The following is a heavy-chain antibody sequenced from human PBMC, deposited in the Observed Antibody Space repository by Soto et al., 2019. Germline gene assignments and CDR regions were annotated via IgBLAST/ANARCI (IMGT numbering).Heavy chain of an antibody. J-gene: IGHJ5*02. CDR1: GYTFTRYA. CDR3: ARDWAAAAGEYNWFDP. D-gene: IGHD6-13*01. V-gene: IGHV1-3*01. CDR2: INAGNGNT. Sequence: AAVKVSCKACGYTFTRYAMHWVRQAPGQRLEWMGWINAGNGNTKYSQKFQGRVTITRDTSASTAYMELSSLRSEDTAVYYCARDWAAAAGEYNWFDPWGQGTLVTVSS.